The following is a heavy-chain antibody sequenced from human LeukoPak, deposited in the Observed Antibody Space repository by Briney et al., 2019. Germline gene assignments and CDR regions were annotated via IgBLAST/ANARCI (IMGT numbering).Heavy chain of an antibody. Sequence: GGPLRLSCVVPGFNVSNNYMSWVRQAPGKGLEWVSIIHSDGSTYYADSVKGRFTISRDNAKNSLYLQMNSLRAEDTAVYYCARDGAYYYDSSGYAVDYWGQGTLVTVSS. V-gene: IGHV3-66*01. CDR1: GFNVSNNY. CDR2: IHSDGST. J-gene: IGHJ4*02. CDR3: ARDGAYYYDSSGYAVDY. D-gene: IGHD3-22*01.